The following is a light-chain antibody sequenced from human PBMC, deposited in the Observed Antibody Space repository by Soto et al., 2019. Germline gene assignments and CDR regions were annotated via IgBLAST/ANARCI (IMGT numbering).Light chain of an antibody. CDR3: QQYHTSPYT. J-gene: IGKJ2*01. V-gene: IGKV1-5*01. Sequence: DIQMTQSPSTLSASVGDRVTITCRASQSIGTCLAWYQQEPGKAPNLLMYDASTLQGGVPSRFSGSASGTEFTLTISSLQPDDFATYYCQQYHTSPYTFGQGTKLEIK. CDR1: QSIGTC. CDR2: DAS.